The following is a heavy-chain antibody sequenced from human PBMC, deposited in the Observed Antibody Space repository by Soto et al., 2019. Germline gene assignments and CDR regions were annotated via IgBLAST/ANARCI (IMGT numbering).Heavy chain of an antibody. CDR3: ARAGNYYGSGRRNWFDP. CDR1: GGTFSSYA. CDR2: IIPIFGTA. D-gene: IGHD3-10*01. V-gene: IGHV1-69*13. Sequence: SVKVSCKASGGTFSSYAISWVRQAPGQGLEWMGGIIPIFGTANYAQKFQGRVTITADESTSTAYMELSSLRSEDTAVYYCARAGNYYGSGRRNWFDPWGQGTLVTVSS. J-gene: IGHJ5*02.